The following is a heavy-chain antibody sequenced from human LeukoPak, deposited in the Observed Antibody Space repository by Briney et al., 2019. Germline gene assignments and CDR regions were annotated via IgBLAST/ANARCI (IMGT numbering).Heavy chain of an antibody. J-gene: IGHJ4*02. V-gene: IGHV1-18*01. CDR3: ARDQGIAAFLTDY. CDR2: ISVYNGNT. D-gene: IGHD6-25*01. CDR1: GYTFTNYG. Sequence: ASVKVSCKASGYTFTNYGISWVRQAPGQGLEWMGWISVYNGNTNYAQKFQGRVTMTRDTSISTAYMELSRLRSDDTAVYYCARDQGIAAFLTDYWGQGTLVTVSS.